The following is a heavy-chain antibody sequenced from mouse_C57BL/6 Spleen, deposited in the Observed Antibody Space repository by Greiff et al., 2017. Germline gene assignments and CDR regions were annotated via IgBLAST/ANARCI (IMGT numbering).Heavy chain of an antibody. CDR3: ARDRAFYYAMDY. CDR1: GYAFSSSW. CDR2: IYPGDGDT. D-gene: IGHD3-3*01. J-gene: IGHJ4*01. V-gene: IGHV1-82*01. Sequence: QVQLQQSGPELVKPGASVKISCKASGYAFSSSWMNWVKQRPGKGLEWIGRIYPGDGDTNYNGKFKGKATLSADTSSSTAYMQLSSLTSEDSAVYFCARDRAFYYAMDYWGQGTSVTVSS.